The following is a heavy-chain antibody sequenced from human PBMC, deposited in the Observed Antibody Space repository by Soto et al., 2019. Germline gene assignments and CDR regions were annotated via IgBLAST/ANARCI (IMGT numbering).Heavy chain of an antibody. CDR2: IYPGDSDT. J-gene: IGHJ5*01. CDR1: GYSFTSYW. D-gene: IGHD2-15*01. Sequence: PGESLKISCKGSGYSFTSYWIGWVRQMPGKGLEWMGIIYPGDSDTRYSPSFQGQVTISADKSISTAYLQWRSLKASDTAIYYCARARCRGGACYVVDSFDFCGQGFLVTVSS. CDR3: ARARCRGGACYVVDSFDF. V-gene: IGHV5-51*01.